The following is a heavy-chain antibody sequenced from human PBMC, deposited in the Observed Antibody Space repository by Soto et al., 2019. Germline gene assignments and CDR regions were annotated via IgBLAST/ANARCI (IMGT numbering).Heavy chain of an antibody. D-gene: IGHD2-15*01. J-gene: IGHJ6*02. CDR2: IIPIFGTA. Sequence: SVKVSCKASGGTFSSYAISWVRQAPGQGLEWMGGIIPIFGTANYAQKFQGRVTITADESTSTAYMELSSLRSEDTAVYYCARGAYCSGGSCYPRRLYYYYGMDVWGQGTTVTVSS. CDR3: ARGAYCSGGSCYPRRLYYYYGMDV. V-gene: IGHV1-69*13. CDR1: GGTFSSYA.